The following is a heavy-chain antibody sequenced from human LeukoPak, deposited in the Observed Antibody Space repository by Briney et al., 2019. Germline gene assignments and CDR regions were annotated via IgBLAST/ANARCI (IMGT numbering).Heavy chain of an antibody. CDR2: IIPIFGTA. Sequence: GASVKVSCKASGGTFSSYAISWVRQAPGQGLEWMGGIIPIFGTANYAQKFQGRVTITADESTGTAYMELSSLRSEDTAVYYCARVQVVVAATVYYYGMDVWGQGTTVTVSS. D-gene: IGHD2-15*01. CDR1: GGTFSSYA. V-gene: IGHV1-69*13. CDR3: ARVQVVVAATVYYYGMDV. J-gene: IGHJ6*02.